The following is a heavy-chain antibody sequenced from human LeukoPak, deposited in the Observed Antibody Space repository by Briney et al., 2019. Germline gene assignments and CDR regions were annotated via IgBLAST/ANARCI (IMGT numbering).Heavy chain of an antibody. V-gene: IGHV4-59*01. CDR3: ARSEWELRDWFDP. CDR2: IYYGGST. J-gene: IGHJ5*02. D-gene: IGHD1-26*01. Sequence: PSETLSLTCTVSGGSISSYYWSWIRQPPGKGLEWIGYIYYGGSTNYNPSLKSRVTISVDTSKNQFSLKVSSVTAADTAVYYCARSEWELRDWFDPWGQGTLVTVSS. CDR1: GGSISSYY.